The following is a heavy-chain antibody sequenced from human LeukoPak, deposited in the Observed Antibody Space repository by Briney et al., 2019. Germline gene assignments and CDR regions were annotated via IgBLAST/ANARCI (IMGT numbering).Heavy chain of an antibody. CDR2: ISYDGSNK. J-gene: IGHJ4*02. CDR1: GFTFSSYT. D-gene: IGHD3-22*01. V-gene: IGHV3-30*04. Sequence: GGSLRLSCAASGFTFSSYTMHWLRQAPGKGLEWVAVISYDGSNKYYADSVKGRFTISRDNSKNTLYLQMNSLRAEDTAVYYCARDRDSSGFFDYWGQGTLVTVSS. CDR3: ARDRDSSGFFDY.